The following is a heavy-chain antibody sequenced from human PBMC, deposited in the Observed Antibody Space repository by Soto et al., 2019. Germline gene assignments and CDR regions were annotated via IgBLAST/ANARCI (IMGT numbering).Heavy chain of an antibody. CDR3: ARRHSSSFFDY. CDR2: VYHSGST. Sequence: SETLSLTCTVSGASINSSDWWTWVRQSPGRGLEWIASVYHSGSTNYNPSLRDRVIISVDKSRNQFSLKLTSVTAADTAMYYCARRHSSSFFDYWGQGTLVTVSS. J-gene: IGHJ4*02. CDR1: GASINSSDW. V-gene: IGHV4-4*02. D-gene: IGHD6-13*01.